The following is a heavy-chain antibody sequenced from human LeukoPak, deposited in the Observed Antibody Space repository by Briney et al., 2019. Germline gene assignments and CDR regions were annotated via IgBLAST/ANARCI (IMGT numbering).Heavy chain of an antibody. J-gene: IGHJ6*03. CDR1: GFTFSSYA. CDR3: ARGPRITMIVVVTYYYYMDV. CDR2: ISYDGSNK. V-gene: IGHV3-30*04. D-gene: IGHD3-22*01. Sequence: GGSLRLSCAASGFTFSSYAMHWVRQAPGKGLEWVAVISYDGSNKYYADSVKGRFTISRDNSKSTLYLQMNSLRAEDTAVYYCARGPRITMIVVVTYYYYMDVWGKGTTVTVSS.